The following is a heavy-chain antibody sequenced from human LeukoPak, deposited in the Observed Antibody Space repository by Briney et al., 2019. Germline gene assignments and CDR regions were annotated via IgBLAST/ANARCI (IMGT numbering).Heavy chain of an antibody. CDR1: GFTFSNAW. CDR2: IKSKTDGGTT. CDR3: TTDWEEQQLVLGYFDY. J-gene: IGHJ4*02. Sequence: GGSLRLSCAATGFTFSNAWMSWVRQAPGKGLEWVGRIKSKTDGGTTDYAAPVKGRFTISRDDSKNTLYLQMNSLKTEDTAVYYCTTDWEEQQLVLGYFDYWGQGTLVTVSS. V-gene: IGHV3-15*01. D-gene: IGHD6-13*01.